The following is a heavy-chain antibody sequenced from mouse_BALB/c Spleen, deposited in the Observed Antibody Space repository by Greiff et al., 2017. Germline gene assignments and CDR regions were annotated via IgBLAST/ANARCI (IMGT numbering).Heavy chain of an antibody. CDR1: GFTFSSFG. Sequence: DVKLVESGGGLVQPGGSRKLSCAASGFTFSSFGMHWVRQAPEKGLEWVAYISSGSSTIYYADTVKGRFTISRDNPKNTLFLQMTSLRSEDTAMYYCARSGYGSSSYYFDYWGQGTTLTVSS. D-gene: IGHD1-1*01. V-gene: IGHV5-17*02. CDR3: ARSGYGSSSYYFDY. J-gene: IGHJ2*01. CDR2: ISSGSSTI.